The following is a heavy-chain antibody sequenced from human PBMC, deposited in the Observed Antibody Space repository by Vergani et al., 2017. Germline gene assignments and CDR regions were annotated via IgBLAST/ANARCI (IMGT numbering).Heavy chain of an antibody. J-gene: IGHJ4*02. D-gene: IGHD3-3*01. V-gene: IGHV2-5*02. CDR1: GFSLSTSGVG. Sequence: QITLKESGPTLVKPTQTLTLTCTFSGFSLSTSGVGVGWIRQPPGKALEWLALIYWDNDKRYSPSLKSRLTITKDNSTNQVVLTRTNMDPVDTATYYCAHTVRFLEWLAFDYWGQGTLVTVSS. CDR2: IYWDNDK. CDR3: AHTVRFLEWLAFDY.